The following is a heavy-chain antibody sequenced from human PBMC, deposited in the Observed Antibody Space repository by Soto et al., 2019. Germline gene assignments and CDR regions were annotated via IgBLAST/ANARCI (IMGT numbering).Heavy chain of an antibody. CDR3: ARRDSSGYYGH. D-gene: IGHD3-22*01. CDR2: IYYIGST. J-gene: IGHJ4*02. V-gene: IGHV4-59*01. Sequence: ASETLSLTCTVSGGSISSYYLSWIRQPPGKGLEWIGYIYYIGSTNYNPSLKSRVTISVDTSKNQFSLKLSSVTAADTAVYYCARRDSSGYYGHWGQGTLVTVSS. CDR1: GGSISSYY.